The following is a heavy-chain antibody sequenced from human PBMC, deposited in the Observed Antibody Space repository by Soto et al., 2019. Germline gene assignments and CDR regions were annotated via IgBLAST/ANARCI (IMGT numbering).Heavy chain of an antibody. V-gene: IGHV1-8*01. D-gene: IGHD5-18*01. Sequence: ASVKVSCKASGYTFTSYDINWVRQATGQGLEWMGWMNPNSGNTGYAQKFQGRVTMTRNTSISTAYMELSSLRSEDTAVYYCAKDQVADTSWFDSSGQGTLITVSS. J-gene: IGHJ5*01. CDR2: MNPNSGNT. CDR1: GYTFTSYD. CDR3: AKDQVADTSWFDS.